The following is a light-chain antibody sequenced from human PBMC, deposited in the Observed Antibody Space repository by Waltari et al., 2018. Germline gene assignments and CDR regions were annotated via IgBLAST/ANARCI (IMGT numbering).Light chain of an antibody. CDR1: QSVNSD. V-gene: IGKV3-15*01. CDR3: QQYNNWPLT. J-gene: IGKJ4*01. CDR2: GAS. Sequence: EIVMMQSPATLSVSPGERAALSCRASQSVNSDLAWYQQKPGQAPRLLIYGASTWASGIPARFSGSGSGTEFTLTISSLQSEDFAVYYCQQYNNWPLTFGGGTKVEI.